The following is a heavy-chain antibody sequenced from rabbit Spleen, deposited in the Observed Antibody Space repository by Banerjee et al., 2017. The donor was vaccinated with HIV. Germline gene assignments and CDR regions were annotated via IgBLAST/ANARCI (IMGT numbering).Heavy chain of an antibody. D-gene: IGHD4-1*01. Sequence: QEQLEESGGGLVKPKGSLTLTCKASGFSFGDRDVMCWVRQAPGKGLEWIACINTATGKGVYASWAKGRFTISTTSSTTVTLQMTSLTAADTAAYFCARDGYSRGWGIILYYFNLWGQGTLVTVS. CDR3: ARDGYSRGWGIILYYFNL. V-gene: IGHV1S45*01. CDR2: INTATGKG. CDR1: GFSFGDRDV. J-gene: IGHJ4*01.